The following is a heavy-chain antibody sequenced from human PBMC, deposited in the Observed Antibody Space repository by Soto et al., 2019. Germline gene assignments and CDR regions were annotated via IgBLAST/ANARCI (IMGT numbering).Heavy chain of an antibody. CDR3: AREAGYCIRTSCYRRALDT. Sequence: EVQLVESGGDLVQPGGSLSLSCAASGFTFSGHWMHWVRQVPGKGLEWVSRINSDGGSSAYADSVKGRFTISRDNAKNKLYRHMNGLRAEDTAGYYCAREAGYCIRTSCYRRALDTWGQGTTVTVSS. J-gene: IGHJ3*02. CDR2: INSDGGSS. CDR1: GFTFSGHW. V-gene: IGHV3-74*03. D-gene: IGHD2-2*01.